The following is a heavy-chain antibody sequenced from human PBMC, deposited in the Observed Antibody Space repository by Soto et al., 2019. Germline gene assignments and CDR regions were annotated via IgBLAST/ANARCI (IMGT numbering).Heavy chain of an antibody. CDR3: ARVIPSSSVFFDY. CDR1: GGSISSYY. V-gene: IGHV4-59*12. J-gene: IGHJ4*02. Sequence: SETLSLTCTVSGGSISSYYWSWIRQPPGKGLEWIGYIYYSGSTNYNPSLKSRVTISVDTSKNQFSLKLSSVTAADTAVYYCARVIPSSSVFFDYWGQGTLVTVSS. CDR2: IYYSGST. D-gene: IGHD3-10*01.